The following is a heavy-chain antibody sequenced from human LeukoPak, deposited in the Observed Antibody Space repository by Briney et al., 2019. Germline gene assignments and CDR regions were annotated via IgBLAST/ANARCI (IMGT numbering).Heavy chain of an antibody. CDR2: INHSGST. Sequence: KPSETLSLTCAVYGGSFSGYYWSWIRQPPGKGPEWIGEINHSGSTNYNPSLKSRVTISVDTSKNQFSLKLSSVTAADTAVYYCARDIVSQHVVTYDYSYYGMDVWGQGTTVTVSS. V-gene: IGHV4-34*01. D-gene: IGHD5/OR15-5a*01. CDR3: ARDIVSQHVVTYDYSYYGMDV. J-gene: IGHJ6*02. CDR1: GGSFSGYY.